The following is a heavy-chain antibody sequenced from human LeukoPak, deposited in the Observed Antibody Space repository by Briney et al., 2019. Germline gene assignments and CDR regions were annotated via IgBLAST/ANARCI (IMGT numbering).Heavy chain of an antibody. V-gene: IGHV3-48*01. D-gene: IGHD1-7*01. J-gene: IGHJ5*02. CDR3: AREVGSTEIA. Sequence: GGSLRLSCAASGFSFSSHGMHWVRQAPGKGLEWVSYISSSSGTIYYADSVKGRFTISRDNAKNSLYLQINSLRAEDTAVYYCAREVGSTEIAWGQGTLVTVSS. CDR2: ISSSSGTI. CDR1: GFSFSSHG.